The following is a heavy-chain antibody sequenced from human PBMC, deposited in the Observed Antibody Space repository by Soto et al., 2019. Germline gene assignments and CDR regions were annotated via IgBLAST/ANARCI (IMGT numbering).Heavy chain of an antibody. V-gene: IGHV3-30-3*01. D-gene: IGHD2-15*01. J-gene: IGHJ4*02. CDR3: ARGTVVGAWDFDY. Sequence: GGSLRLSCAASGCTFSSYAMHWVRQAPGKGLEWVAVISYDGSNKYYADSVKGRFTISRDNSKNTLYLQMNSLRAEDTAVYYCARGTVVGAWDFDYWGQGTLVTVS. CDR2: ISYDGSNK. CDR1: GCTFSSYA.